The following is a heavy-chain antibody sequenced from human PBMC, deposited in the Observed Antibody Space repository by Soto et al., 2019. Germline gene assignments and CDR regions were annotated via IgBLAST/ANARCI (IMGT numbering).Heavy chain of an antibody. CDR3: ARGSPQAYCGGDCRDAFDI. CDR1: GFTFSSYS. V-gene: IGHV3-21*01. Sequence: PGGSRRLSCAASGFTFSSYSMNWVRQAPGKGLEWVSSISSSSSYIYYADSVKGRFTISRDNSKNTLYLQMNSLRAEDTAVYYCARGSPQAYCGGDCRDAFDIWGQGTMVTVSS. CDR2: ISSSSSYI. J-gene: IGHJ3*02. D-gene: IGHD2-21*02.